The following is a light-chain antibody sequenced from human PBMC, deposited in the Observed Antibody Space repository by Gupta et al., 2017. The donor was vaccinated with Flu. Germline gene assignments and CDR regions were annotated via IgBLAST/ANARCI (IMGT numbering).Light chain of an antibody. CDR2: YKSDSDN. J-gene: IGLJ3*02. V-gene: IGLV5-45*03. CDR1: SGINVDTYW. CDR3: MIWHNNAWV. Sequence: QAVLVQPSSLSASPGASASLTCTLSSGINVDTYWIYWYQQRPGSPPQYLLKYKSDSDNQQGSGVPSRFSGSKDASANAGILLISGLQSEDEADYYCMIWHNNAWVFGGGTKLTVL.